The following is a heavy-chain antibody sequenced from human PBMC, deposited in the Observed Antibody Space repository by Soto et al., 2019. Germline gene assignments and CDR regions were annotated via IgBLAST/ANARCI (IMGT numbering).Heavy chain of an antibody. J-gene: IGHJ4*02. Sequence: QVQLVESGGGVVQPGRSLRLSCAASGFTFSSYGMHWVRQAPGKGLEWVAVIWYDGSNKYYADSVKGRFTISRDNSKNTLCLQMNSLRAEDTAVYYCARSSSYTFYFDYWGQGTLVTVSS. CDR2: IWYDGSNK. CDR3: ARSSSYTFYFDY. V-gene: IGHV3-33*01. D-gene: IGHD3-16*01. CDR1: GFTFSSYG.